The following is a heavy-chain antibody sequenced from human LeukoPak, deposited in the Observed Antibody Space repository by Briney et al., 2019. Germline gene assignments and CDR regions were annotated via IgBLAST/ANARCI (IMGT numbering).Heavy chain of an antibody. CDR2: IYHSGST. V-gene: IGHV4-38-2*02. Sequence: SETLSLTCTVSGYSISSGYYWGWIRQPPEKGLEWIGSIYHSGSTYYNPSLKSRVTISADTSKNQFSLKLSSVTAADTAVYYCASNLSGYYRPFDYWGQGTLVTVSS. J-gene: IGHJ4*02. D-gene: IGHD3-22*01. CDR3: ASNLSGYYRPFDY. CDR1: GYSISSGYY.